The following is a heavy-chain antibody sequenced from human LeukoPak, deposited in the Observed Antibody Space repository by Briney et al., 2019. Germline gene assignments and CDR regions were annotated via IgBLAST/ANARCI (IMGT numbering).Heavy chain of an antibody. J-gene: IGHJ6*02. CDR3: ARGAPSRYFDWLPYYYGMDV. CDR1: GFTFSSYS. V-gene: IGHV3-21*01. CDR2: ISSSSYI. D-gene: IGHD3-9*01. Sequence: GGSLRLSCAASGFTFSSYSMNWVRQAPGKGLEWVSSISSSSYIYYADSVKGRFTISRDNAKNTLYLQMNSLRAEDTAVYYCARGAPSRYFDWLPYYYGMDVWGQGTTVTVSS.